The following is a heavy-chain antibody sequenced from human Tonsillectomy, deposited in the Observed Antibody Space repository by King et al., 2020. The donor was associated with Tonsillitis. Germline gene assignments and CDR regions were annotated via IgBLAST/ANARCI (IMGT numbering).Heavy chain of an antibody. CDR3: AKGDYHGSGGLADY. CDR1: GFTFDDYT. V-gene: IGHV3-9*01. CDR2: ISWNSRNI. J-gene: IGHJ4*02. D-gene: IGHD3-10*01. Sequence: VQLVESGGGLVQPGRSLRLSCAASGFTFDDYTMHWVRQAPGKGLEWVSGISWNSRNIAYADSVKGRFTISRDNAKSSRYLQMNSLRAEDTALYYCAKGDYHGSGGLADYWGQGTLVTVSS.